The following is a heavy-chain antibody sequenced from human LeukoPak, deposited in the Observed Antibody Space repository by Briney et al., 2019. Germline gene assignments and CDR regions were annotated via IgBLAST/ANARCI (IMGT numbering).Heavy chain of an antibody. D-gene: IGHD5-18*01. CDR3: ARDRDYSYGYFRVRGNWFGP. V-gene: IGHV3-21*01. CDR2: ISSSSSYI. CDR1: GFTFSSYS. Sequence: GGSLRLSCAASGFTFSSYSMNWVRQAPGKGLEWVSSISSSSSYIYYADSVKGRFTISRDNAKNSLYLQMNSLRAEDTAVYYCARDRDYSYGYFRVRGNWFGPWGQGTLVTVSS. J-gene: IGHJ5*02.